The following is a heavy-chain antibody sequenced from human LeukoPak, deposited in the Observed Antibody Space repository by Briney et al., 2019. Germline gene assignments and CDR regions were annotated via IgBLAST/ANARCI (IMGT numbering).Heavy chain of an antibody. D-gene: IGHD3-22*01. Sequence: SETLSLTCTVSGDSVSTNSYYWTWIRQPPGKGLEWLGYIYYRGITDYSPSLKSRVTISLDTSKNQFSLNLSSVTAADTAVYYCVREYFYDRSGYYRYYFDYWGQGILVTVSS. CDR1: GDSVSTNSYY. J-gene: IGHJ4*02. CDR3: VREYFYDRSGYYRYYFDY. CDR2: IYYRGIT. V-gene: IGHV4-61*01.